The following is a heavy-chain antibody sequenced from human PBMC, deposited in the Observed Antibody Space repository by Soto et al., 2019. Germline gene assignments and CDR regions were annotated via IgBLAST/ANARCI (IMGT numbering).Heavy chain of an antibody. J-gene: IGHJ6*02. CDR3: AKDHSTIFRVDYYGMDV. V-gene: IGHV3-30*18. CDR1: GFTFSSYG. Sequence: GGSLRLSCAASGFTFSSYGMHWVRQAPGKGLEWVAVISYDGSNKYYADPVKGRFTISRDNSKNTLYLQMNSLRAEDTAVYYCAKDHSTIFRVDYYGMDVWHQGTTLTVSS. D-gene: IGHD3-3*01. CDR2: ISYDGSNK.